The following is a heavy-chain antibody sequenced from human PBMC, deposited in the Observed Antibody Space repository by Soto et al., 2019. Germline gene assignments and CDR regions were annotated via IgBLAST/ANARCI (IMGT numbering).Heavy chain of an antibody. Sequence: PGGSLRLSCAASGFSFSDYYMSWIRQAPGKGLEWVSYISSSGSTIHYADSVKGRFTISRDNAKNSLFLQMNSLRVEDTAVYYCARVTHYFDYWGQGTLVTVSS. V-gene: IGHV3-11*01. J-gene: IGHJ4*02. D-gene: IGHD2-15*01. CDR1: GFSFSDYY. CDR3: ARVTHYFDY. CDR2: ISSSGSTI.